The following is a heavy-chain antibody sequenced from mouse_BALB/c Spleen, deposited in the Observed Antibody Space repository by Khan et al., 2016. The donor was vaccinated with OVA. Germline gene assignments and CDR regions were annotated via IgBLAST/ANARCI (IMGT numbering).Heavy chain of an antibody. V-gene: IGHV1-7*01. CDR2: INPSTGYT. CDR1: GYTFINYW. Sequence: QVQLQQSGAELAKPGASVKMSCKASGYTFINYWILWVKQRPGQGLEWIGYINPSTGYTEYNQKFKDKATLTADKSSSPAYMQLSSLSSEDSAVYYCARRGLRWDFDYWGQGTTLTVSS. D-gene: IGHD1-1*01. CDR3: ARRGLRWDFDY. J-gene: IGHJ2*01.